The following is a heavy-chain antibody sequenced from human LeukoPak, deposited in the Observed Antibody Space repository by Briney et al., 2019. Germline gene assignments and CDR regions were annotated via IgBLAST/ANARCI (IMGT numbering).Heavy chain of an antibody. J-gene: IGHJ4*02. CDR1: GLTFSSYV. CDR2: ISGSGGST. V-gene: IGHV3-23*01. D-gene: IGHD2-2*02. Sequence: GGSLRLSCAASGLTFSSYVMSWVRQAPGKGLEWVSSISGSGGSTYYADSVKGRFTISRDNSKNTLYLQMNSLRAADTAVYYCAKDIPVEEDYFDYWGQGTLVTVSS. CDR3: AKDIPVEEDYFDY.